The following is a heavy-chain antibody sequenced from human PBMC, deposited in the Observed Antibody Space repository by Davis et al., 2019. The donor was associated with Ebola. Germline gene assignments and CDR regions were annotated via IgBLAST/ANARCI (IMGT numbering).Heavy chain of an antibody. V-gene: IGHV1-46*02. D-gene: IGHD5-18*01. Sequence: ASVKVSCKASRSTFNSYTITWVRQAPGQGLEWMGIINPSGGSTNYAQKFQGRVTMTRDTSTSTVYLELSGLRSDDTAVYYCARGMSVGGYSYDLYYYYGLDVWGKGTTVTVSS. CDR2: INPSGGST. CDR1: RSTFNSYT. J-gene: IGHJ6*04. CDR3: ARGMSVGGYSYDLYYYYGLDV.